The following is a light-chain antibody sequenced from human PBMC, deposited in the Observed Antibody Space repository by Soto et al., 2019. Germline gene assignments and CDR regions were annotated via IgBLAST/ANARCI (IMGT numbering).Light chain of an antibody. CDR2: GSS. CDR3: QQYGSSPRT. CDR1: QSVISNY. V-gene: IGKV3-20*01. Sequence: EIVLTQSPGTLSLSPGARVTLSCRASQSVISNYLAWFQQKPGQAPRLLIYGSSTRATDIPDRFSGGGSGPDFTLTISRLEPEDFAVYYCQQYGSSPRTFGQGTKVDIK. J-gene: IGKJ1*01.